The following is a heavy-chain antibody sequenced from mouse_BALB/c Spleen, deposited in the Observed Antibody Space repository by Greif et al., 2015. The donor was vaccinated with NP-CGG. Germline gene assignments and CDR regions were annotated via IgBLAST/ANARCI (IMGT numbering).Heavy chain of an antibody. CDR3: ATMSY. V-gene: IGHV5-6*01. J-gene: IGHJ3*01. Sequence: EVMLVESGGDLVKPGGSLKLSCAASGFTFSSYGMSWVRQTPDKRLEWVATISSGGSYTYYPDSVKGRFTISRDNAKNXLYLQMSSLKSEDTAMYYCATMSYWGQGTLVTVSA. CDR1: GFTFSSYG. CDR2: ISSGGSYT.